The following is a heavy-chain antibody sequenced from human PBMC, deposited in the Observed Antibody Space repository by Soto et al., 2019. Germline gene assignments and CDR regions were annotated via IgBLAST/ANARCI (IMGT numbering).Heavy chain of an antibody. CDR1: GGTFSSYA. CDR3: ARDLLRYCSGGSCYGGNWFDP. CDR2: IIPIFGTA. V-gene: IGHV1-69*01. Sequence: QVQLVQSGAEVKKPGSSVKVSCKASGGTFSSYAISWVRQAPGQGLEWMGGIIPIFGTANYAQKFQGRVTIPADESTSTAYMELSSLRSEDTAVYYCARDLLRYCSGGSCYGGNWFDPWGQGTLVTVSS. D-gene: IGHD2-15*01. J-gene: IGHJ5*02.